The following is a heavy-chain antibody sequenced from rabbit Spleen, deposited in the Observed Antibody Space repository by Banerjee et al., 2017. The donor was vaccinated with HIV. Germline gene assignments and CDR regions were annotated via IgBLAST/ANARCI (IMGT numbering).Heavy chain of an antibody. J-gene: IGHJ4*01. CDR2: IYADSARSV. CDR1: GFSLSYNNV. Sequence: QEQLVESRGGLVTPGGSLKLSCKASGFSLSYNNVMCWVRQAPGKGLEWIACIYADSARSVYYASWVNGRFTISRISSTAVTLQMPSPTAADTATYFCARDLVGVIGWNFYLWGPGTLVTVS. CDR3: ARDLVGVIGWNFYL. V-gene: IGHV1S45*01. D-gene: IGHD2-1*01.